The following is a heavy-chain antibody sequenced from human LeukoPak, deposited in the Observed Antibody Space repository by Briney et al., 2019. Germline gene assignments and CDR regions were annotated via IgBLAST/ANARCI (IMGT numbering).Heavy chain of an antibody. CDR2: IIPIFGIA. CDR1: GGTFSSYA. D-gene: IGHD1-1*01. CDR3: ARPAVWISPGFY. V-gene: IGHV1-69*04. J-gene: IGHJ4*02. Sequence: SVKVSCKASGGTFSSYAISWVRQAPGQGLEWMGRIIPIFGIANYAQKFQGRVTITADKSTSTAYMELSSLRSEDTAVYYCARPAVWISPGFYWGQGTLVTVSS.